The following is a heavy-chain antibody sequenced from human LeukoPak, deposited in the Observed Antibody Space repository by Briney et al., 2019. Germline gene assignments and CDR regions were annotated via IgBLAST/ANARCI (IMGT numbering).Heavy chain of an antibody. CDR1: GFIVSYKY. D-gene: IGHD5-24*01. CDR2: IYGDGST. Sequence: GGSLRLSCEASGFIVSYKYMNWVRQAPGKGLEWVSVIYGDGSTHYADSVKGRFTISRDNSKNTVYLQMNSLRAEDSALYYCAREKMRDDYNSEAFDIWGQGTMVSVSS. CDR3: AREKMRDDYNSEAFDI. J-gene: IGHJ3*02. V-gene: IGHV3-53*01.